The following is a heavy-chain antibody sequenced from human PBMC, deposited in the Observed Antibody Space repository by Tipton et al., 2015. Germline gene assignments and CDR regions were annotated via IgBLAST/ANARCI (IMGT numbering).Heavy chain of an antibody. D-gene: IGHD6-13*01. CDR3: ARGRGGLEAAGLDY. Sequence: QLVQSGAEVKKPGASVKVSCKASGYTFNNYGISWVRQAPGQGLEWMGWINTYNGNIRYAQMFQGRVTVTTDTSTSTAYMELKSLRSGDTALYYCARGRGGLEAAGLDYWGQGILVTVSS. V-gene: IGHV1-18*04. CDR1: GYTFNNYG. CDR2: INTYNGNI. J-gene: IGHJ4*02.